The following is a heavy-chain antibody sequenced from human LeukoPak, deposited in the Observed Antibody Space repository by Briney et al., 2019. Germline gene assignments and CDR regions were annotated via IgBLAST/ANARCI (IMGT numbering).Heavy chain of an antibody. CDR3: ARWGGTRQYYFDY. Sequence: PGGSLRLSCAVSGFIFSDYGFHGVRQAPGKGLEWVAVTRFDGSIKQYADSVKGRFTISRDDSKNTLYLQMNFLKSEDTAVYYCARWGGTRQYYFDYWGQGTLVTVSS. V-gene: IGHV3-33*01. J-gene: IGHJ4*02. CDR2: TRFDGSIK. D-gene: IGHD1-1*01. CDR1: GFIFSDYG.